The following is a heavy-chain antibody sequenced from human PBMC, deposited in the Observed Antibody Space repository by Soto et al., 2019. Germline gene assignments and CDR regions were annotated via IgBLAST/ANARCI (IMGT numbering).Heavy chain of an antibody. Sequence: GASVKVSCKASGYTFTSYYMHWVRQAPGQGLEWMGIINPSGGSTSYAQKFQGRVTMTRDTSASTVYMELSSLRSEDTAVYYCARAVATHVLDYWGQGTLVTVSS. D-gene: IGHD5-12*01. V-gene: IGHV1-46*01. J-gene: IGHJ4*02. CDR3: ARAVATHVLDY. CDR1: GYTFTSYY. CDR2: INPSGGST.